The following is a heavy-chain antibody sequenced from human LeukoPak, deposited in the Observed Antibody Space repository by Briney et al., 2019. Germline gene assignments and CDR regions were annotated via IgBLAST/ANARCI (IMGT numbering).Heavy chain of an antibody. CDR1: RGSINNYY. Sequence: SETLSLTCTVSRGSINNYYWTWIRQPPGKGLEWIGNIHYSGSTNDNPPLKSRVTISVDTSKNQFSLKLSSVTAADTAVYYCARLSAKPLVIINWGQGTLVTVPS. CDR3: ARLSAKPLVIIN. CDR2: IHYSGST. J-gene: IGHJ4*02. V-gene: IGHV4-59*08. D-gene: IGHD3-9*01.